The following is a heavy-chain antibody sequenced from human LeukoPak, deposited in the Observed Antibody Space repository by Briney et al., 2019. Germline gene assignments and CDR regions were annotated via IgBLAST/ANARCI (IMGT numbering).Heavy chain of an antibody. V-gene: IGHV4-34*01. Sequence: PSETLSLTCTVYGGSFSSHYWAWIRQPPGKGLKWIGEINPAGGTNYNPSLKSRVTMSIDTSKNHFSLKLSSVTAADTAVYYCVTRTDWGQGTLVTVSS. D-gene: IGHD1-14*01. CDR3: VTRTD. CDR1: GGSFSSHY. J-gene: IGHJ4*02. CDR2: INPAGGT.